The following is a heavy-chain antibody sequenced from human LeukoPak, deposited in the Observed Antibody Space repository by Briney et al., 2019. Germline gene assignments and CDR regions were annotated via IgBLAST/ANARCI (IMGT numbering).Heavy chain of an antibody. D-gene: IGHD1-1*01. Sequence: GGSLRLSCADSGFTFSSYSMNWVRQAPGKGLEWVSSISSSSSCIYYADSVKGRFTISRDNAKNSLYLQMNSLRAEDTAVYYCARGPALEPSPFDYWGQGTLVTVSS. CDR2: ISSSSSCI. CDR3: ARGPALEPSPFDY. V-gene: IGHV3-21*01. CDR1: GFTFSSYS. J-gene: IGHJ4*02.